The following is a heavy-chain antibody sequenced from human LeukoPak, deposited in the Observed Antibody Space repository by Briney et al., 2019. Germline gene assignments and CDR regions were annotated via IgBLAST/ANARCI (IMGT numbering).Heavy chain of an antibody. CDR2: INPNGGGT. V-gene: IGHV1-2*02. D-gene: IGHD3-22*01. J-gene: IGHJ3*02. CDR3: ARTLKYYYDSSGTRGAFDI. Sequence: ASVKVSCKASGYTFTGYYMHWVRQAPGQGLEWMGWINPNGGGTNYAQNFQGRVTMTRDTSISTAYMELSRLRSDDTAVYYCARTLKYYYDSSGTRGAFDIWGQGTMVTVSS. CDR1: GYTFTGYY.